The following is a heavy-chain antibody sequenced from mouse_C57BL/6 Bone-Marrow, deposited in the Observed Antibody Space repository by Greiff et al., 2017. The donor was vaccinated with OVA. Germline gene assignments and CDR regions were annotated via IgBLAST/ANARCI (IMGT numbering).Heavy chain of an antibody. J-gene: IGHJ3*01. CDR2: IDPSDSYT. D-gene: IGHD2-2*01. V-gene: IGHV1-59*01. CDR1: GYTFTSYW. Sequence: VQLQQPGAELVRPGTSVKLSCKASGYTFTSYWMHWVKQRPGQGLEWIGVIDPSDSYTKYNQKFKGKATLTVDTSSSTAYMQLSSLTSEDSAVYYCARTTMVTTAYWGQGTLVTVSA. CDR3: ARTTMVTTAY.